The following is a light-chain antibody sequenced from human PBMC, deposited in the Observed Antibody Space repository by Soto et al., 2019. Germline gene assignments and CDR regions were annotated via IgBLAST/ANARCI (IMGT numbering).Light chain of an antibody. CDR1: NIGSKN. CDR2: RDS. V-gene: IGLV3-9*01. Sequence: SYELTQPLSVSVALGQTARITCGGNNIGSKNVHWYQQKPGQAPVLDIYRDSNRPSGIPERFSGSNSGNTATLTISRAQAGDEADYYCRVWDSSTVVFGGGTKVTVL. CDR3: RVWDSSTVV. J-gene: IGLJ2*01.